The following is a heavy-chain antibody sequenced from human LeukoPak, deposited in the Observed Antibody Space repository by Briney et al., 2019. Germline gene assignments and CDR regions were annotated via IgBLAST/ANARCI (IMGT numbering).Heavy chain of an antibody. J-gene: IGHJ3*02. V-gene: IGHV1-2*02. CDR2: INPNSGGT. Sequence: ASVKVSCKASGYTFTGYYMHWVRQAPGQGLEWMGWINPNSGGTNYAQKFQGRVTMTRDTSISTAYMELSRLRSDDTAVYYCARGGRDIVVVVAAQTTGAFDTWGQGTMVTVSS. CDR1: GYTFTGYY. CDR3: ARGGRDIVVVVAAQTTGAFDT. D-gene: IGHD2-15*01.